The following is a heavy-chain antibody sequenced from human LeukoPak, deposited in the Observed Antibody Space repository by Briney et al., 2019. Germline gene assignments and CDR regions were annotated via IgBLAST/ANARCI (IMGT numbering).Heavy chain of an antibody. CDR1: GGSFSGYY. D-gene: IGHD5/OR15-5a*01. V-gene: IGHV4-34*01. Sequence: PSETLSLTCAVYGGSFSGYYWSWIRQPPGKGLEWIGEINHSGSTNYNPSLKSRVTISVDTSKNQFSLKLSSVTAADTAVYYCAGDSVSTYHFDYWGQGTLVTVSS. J-gene: IGHJ4*02. CDR2: INHSGST. CDR3: AGDSVSTYHFDY.